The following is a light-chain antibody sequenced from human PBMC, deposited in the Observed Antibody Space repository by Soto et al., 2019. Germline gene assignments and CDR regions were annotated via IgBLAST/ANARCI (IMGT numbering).Light chain of an antibody. Sequence: QSALTQPASVSGSPGQSITISCTGTSSDVGGYNYVSWYQQHPGKAPKLMIYEVSNRPSGVSNRFSGSKSGNTASLTISGLQAEDGADYYCSSYTSSSTLNYVFGTGTKLPS. CDR2: EVS. V-gene: IGLV2-14*01. CDR1: SSDVGGYNY. CDR3: SSYTSSSTLNYV. J-gene: IGLJ1*01.